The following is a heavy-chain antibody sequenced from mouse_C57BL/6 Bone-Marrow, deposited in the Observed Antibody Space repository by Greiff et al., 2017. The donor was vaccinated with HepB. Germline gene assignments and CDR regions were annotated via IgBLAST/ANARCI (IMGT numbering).Heavy chain of an antibody. CDR3: AREEAYSSGSTMDY. CDR2: INPNNGGT. D-gene: IGHD1-1*01. V-gene: IGHV1-22*01. Sequence: VQLQQSGPELVKPGASVKMSCKASGYTFTDYNMHWVKQSHGKSLEWIGYINPNNGGTSYNQKFKGKATLTVNKSSSTAYMELRSLTSEVSAVYYCAREEAYSSGSTMDYWGQGTSVTVSS. CDR1: GYTFTDYN. J-gene: IGHJ4*01.